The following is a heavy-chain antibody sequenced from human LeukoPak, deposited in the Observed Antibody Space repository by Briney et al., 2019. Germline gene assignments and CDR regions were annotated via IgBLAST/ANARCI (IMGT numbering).Heavy chain of an antibody. CDR1: GGSMSGGGYY. J-gene: IGHJ4*02. Sequence: SETLSLTCTVSGGSMSGGGYYWSWIRQHPGKGLEWIGYIYYSGSTYYNPSLKSRVTISVDTSKNQFSLKLSSVTAADTAVYYCARGGSSSWLDYWGQGTLVTVSS. CDR3: ARGGSSSWLDY. CDR2: IYYSGST. V-gene: IGHV4-31*03. D-gene: IGHD6-13*01.